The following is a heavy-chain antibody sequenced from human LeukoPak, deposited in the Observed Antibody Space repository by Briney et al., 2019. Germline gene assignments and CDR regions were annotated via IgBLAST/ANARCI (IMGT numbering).Heavy chain of an antibody. CDR3: ARDGGYSGYDGVLGYFDY. CDR1: GFTFSSYG. D-gene: IGHD5-12*01. J-gene: IGHJ4*02. CDR2: IWYDGSNK. Sequence: GGSLRLSCAASGFTFSSYGMHWVRQAPGKGLEWLAVIWYDGSNKYYADSVKGRFTISRDNSKNTLYLQMNSLRAEDTAVYYCARDGGYSGYDGVLGYFDYWGQGTLVTVSS. V-gene: IGHV3-33*01.